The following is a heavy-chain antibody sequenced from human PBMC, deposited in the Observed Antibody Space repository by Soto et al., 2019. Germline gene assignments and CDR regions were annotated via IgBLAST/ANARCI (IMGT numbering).Heavy chain of an antibody. Sequence: QLQLQESGPGLVKPSETLSLTCTVSGGSISSSSYYWGWIRQPPGKGLEWIGSIYYSGSTYYNPSLKSRVTISVDTSKNQFSLRLSSVTAADTAVYYCAIYHGWSGYFMGAFDPWGQGTLVTVSS. V-gene: IGHV4-39*01. D-gene: IGHD3-3*01. CDR3: AIYHGWSGYFMGAFDP. CDR2: IYYSGST. J-gene: IGHJ5*02. CDR1: GGSISSSSYY.